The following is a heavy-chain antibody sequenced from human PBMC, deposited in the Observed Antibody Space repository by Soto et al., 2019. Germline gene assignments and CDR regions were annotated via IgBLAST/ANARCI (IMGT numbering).Heavy chain of an antibody. CDR2: IYYSGST. D-gene: IGHD3-3*01. CDR1: GGSISSGDYY. Sequence: SETLSLTCTVSGGSISSGDYYWSWIRQPPGKGLEWIGYIYYSGSTYYNPSLKSRVTISVDTSKNQFSLKLSSVTAADTAVYYCARDNILGILYGGMDVWGQGTTVTVT. CDR3: ARDNILGILYGGMDV. V-gene: IGHV4-30-4*01. J-gene: IGHJ6*02.